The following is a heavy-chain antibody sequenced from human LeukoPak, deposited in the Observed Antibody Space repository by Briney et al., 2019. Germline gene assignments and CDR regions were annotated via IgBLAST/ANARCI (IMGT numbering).Heavy chain of an antibody. CDR2: ISSSGSTI. CDR1: GFTFSSYE. J-gene: IGHJ5*02. CDR3: ARDTGCTNCVCYMEGWFDP. D-gene: IGHD2-8*01. Sequence: GGSLRLSCAASGFTFSSYEMNWVRQAPGKGLEWVSYISSSGSTIYYADSVKGRFTISRDNSKSTLYLQMNSLRAENTAVYYCARDTGCTNCVCYMEGWFDPWGQGTLVTVSS. V-gene: IGHV3-48*03.